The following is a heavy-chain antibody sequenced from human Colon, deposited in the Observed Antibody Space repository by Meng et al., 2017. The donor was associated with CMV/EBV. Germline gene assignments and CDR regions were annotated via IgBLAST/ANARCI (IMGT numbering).Heavy chain of an antibody. D-gene: IGHD1-26*01. Sequence: YRFTSYWIGWVRQMPGKGLEWMGIIYPGDSDTRYSPSFQGQVTISADKSISTAYLQWSSLKASDTAMYYCARRLVGATSFSFYYFDYWGQGTLVTVSS. V-gene: IGHV5-51*01. CDR1: YRFTSYW. J-gene: IGHJ4*02. CDR3: ARRLVGATSFSFYYFDY. CDR2: IYPGDSDT.